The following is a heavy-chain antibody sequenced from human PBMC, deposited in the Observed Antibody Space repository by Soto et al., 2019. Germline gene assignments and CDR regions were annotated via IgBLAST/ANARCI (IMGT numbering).Heavy chain of an antibody. Sequence: PSETLSLTCAVSGGSISSGGYSWSWIRQPPGKGLEWIGYIYHSGSTYCNPSLKSRVTISVDNSKNQFSLKLSSVTAADAAVYYCTRGPHCSGGSCYAGEYYYGMDVWGQGTTVIVSS. CDR3: TRGPHCSGGSCYAGEYYYGMDV. V-gene: IGHV4-30-2*01. CDR1: GGSISSGGYS. J-gene: IGHJ6*02. D-gene: IGHD2-15*01. CDR2: IYHSGST.